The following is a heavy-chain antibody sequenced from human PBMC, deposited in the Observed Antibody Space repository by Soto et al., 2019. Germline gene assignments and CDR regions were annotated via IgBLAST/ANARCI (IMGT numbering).Heavy chain of an antibody. J-gene: IGHJ6*02. CDR2: TSYRSKWYN. CDR1: GDSVSSNSAA. V-gene: IGHV6-1*01. CDR3: ARDSIQLWSNTLIYYYYGMDV. D-gene: IGHD5-18*01. Sequence: SQTLSLTCAISGDSVSSNSAAWNWIRQSPSRGLEWLGRTSYRSKWYNDYAVSVKSRITINPETSKNQFSLQLNSVTPEDKAVDYCARDSIQLWSNTLIYYYYGMDVWGQGTTVTVSS.